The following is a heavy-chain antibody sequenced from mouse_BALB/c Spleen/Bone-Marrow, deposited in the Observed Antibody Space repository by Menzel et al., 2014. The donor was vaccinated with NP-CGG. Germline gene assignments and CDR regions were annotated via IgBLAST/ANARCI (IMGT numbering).Heavy chain of an antibody. D-gene: IGHD4-1*01. Sequence: EVQLQQSGTDLVKPGASVKLSCTASGFNIKDTHMHWVKQRPEQGLDWIGRIDPASGNIQYDPKFQGRAAITADTSSNTAYLQLSSLTSEDTAVYYCASLTGTFDYWGQGTPLTVSS. CDR3: ASLTGTFDY. CDR2: IDPASGNI. V-gene: IGHV14-3*02. J-gene: IGHJ2*01. CDR1: GFNIKDTH.